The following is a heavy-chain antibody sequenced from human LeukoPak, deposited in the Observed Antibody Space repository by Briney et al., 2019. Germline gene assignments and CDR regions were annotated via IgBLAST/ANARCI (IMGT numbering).Heavy chain of an antibody. D-gene: IGHD3-22*01. Sequence: PSETLSLTCTVSGGSINTYYWSWIRQPPGKGLEWIGEINHSGSTNYNPSLKSRVTISVDTSKNQFSLKLSSVTAADTAVYYCARGYYYDSSGYSDPFDYWGQGTLVTVSS. CDR1: GGSINTYY. V-gene: IGHV4-34*01. CDR3: ARGYYYDSSGYSDPFDY. J-gene: IGHJ4*02. CDR2: INHSGST.